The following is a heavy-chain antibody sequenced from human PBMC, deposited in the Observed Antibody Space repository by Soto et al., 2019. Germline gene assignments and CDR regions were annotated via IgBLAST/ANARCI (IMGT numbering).Heavy chain of an antibody. CDR1: GFTFSSYS. CDR2: ISSSSSYI. V-gene: IGHV3-21*01. J-gene: IGHJ6*02. CDR3: ARDLDSSGRVYYYYGIDV. D-gene: IGHD3-22*01. Sequence: GGSLRLSCAASGFTFSSYSMNWVRQAPGKGLEWVSSISSSSSYIYYADSVKGRFTISRDNAKNSLYLQMNSLRAEDTAAYYCARDLDSSGRVYYYYGIDVWGQGTTVTVSS.